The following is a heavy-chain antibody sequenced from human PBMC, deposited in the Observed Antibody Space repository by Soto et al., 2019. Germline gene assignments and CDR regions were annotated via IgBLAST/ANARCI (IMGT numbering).Heavy chain of an antibody. D-gene: IGHD7-27*01. V-gene: IGHV3-48*01. CDR2: ISSSSSTI. Sequence: EVQLVESGGGLVQPGGSLRLSCAASGFTFSSYSMNWVRQAPGKGLEWVSYISSSSSTIYYADSVKGRFTISRDNANNSLYLQMNSLRAEESAVYYCARVPNRGHDYYYYYYMDVWGKGTTVTVSS. J-gene: IGHJ6*03. CDR3: ARVPNRGHDYYYYYYMDV. CDR1: GFTFSSYS.